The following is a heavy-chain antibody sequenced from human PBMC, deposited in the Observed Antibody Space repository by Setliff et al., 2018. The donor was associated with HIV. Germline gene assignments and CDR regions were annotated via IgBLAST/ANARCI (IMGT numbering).Heavy chain of an antibody. V-gene: IGHV4-59*01. CDR2: IYYSGGA. CDR3: ARVLDYYDSSPYYFDY. D-gene: IGHD3-22*01. CDR1: GASIRSFH. Sequence: SETLSLTCTVSGASIRSFHWSWIRQPPGKGLAWIGYIYYSGGANYTPPLKSRVTISLDTSKSQFSLKLSSVTAADTAMYYCARVLDYYDSSPYYFDYWGQGTLVTVSS. J-gene: IGHJ4*02.